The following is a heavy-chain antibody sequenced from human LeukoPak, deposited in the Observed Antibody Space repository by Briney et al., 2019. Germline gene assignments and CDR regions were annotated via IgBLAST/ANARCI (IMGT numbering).Heavy chain of an antibody. D-gene: IGHD4/OR15-4a*01. CDR3: VRGYGGYSDY. CDR1: GGSFSDYY. J-gene: IGHJ4*02. CDR2: INHSGTT. V-gene: IGHV4-34*01. Sequence: SETLSLTCAVYGGSFSDYYWSWIRQPPEKGLEWIGEINHSGTTNYNPSLKSRVTISVDTSNNQFSLKLSSVTAADTAVYYCVRGYGGYSDYWGQGTLVTVSS.